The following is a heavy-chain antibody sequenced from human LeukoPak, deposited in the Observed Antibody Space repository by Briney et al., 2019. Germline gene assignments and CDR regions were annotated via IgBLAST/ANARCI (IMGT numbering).Heavy chain of an antibody. D-gene: IGHD3-10*01. CDR1: GCTFSSYS. J-gene: IGHJ4*02. CDR2: ISSSSSYI. Sequence: PGGSLRPSCAASGCTFSSYSMNWVRQAPGKGLEWVSSISSSSSYIYYADSVKGRFTISRDNAKNSLYLQMNSLRAEDTAVYYCARSVTGFGPHTKNFDYWGQGTLVTVSS. V-gene: IGHV3-21*01. CDR3: ARSVTGFGPHTKNFDY.